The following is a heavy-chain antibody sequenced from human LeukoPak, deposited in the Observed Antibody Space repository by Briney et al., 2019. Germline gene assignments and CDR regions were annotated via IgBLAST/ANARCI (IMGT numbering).Heavy chain of an antibody. J-gene: IGHJ4*02. CDR2: IYHSGST. CDR1: GGSISSGGYS. D-gene: IGHD4-17*01. Sequence: SETLSLTCAVSGGSISSGGYSWSWIRQPPGKGLEWIGYIYHSGSTYYNPSLKSRVTISVDRSKNQFSLKLSSVTAADTAVYYCARGKGDYRPFFDYWGQGTLVTVSS. V-gene: IGHV4-30-2*01. CDR3: ARGKGDYRPFFDY.